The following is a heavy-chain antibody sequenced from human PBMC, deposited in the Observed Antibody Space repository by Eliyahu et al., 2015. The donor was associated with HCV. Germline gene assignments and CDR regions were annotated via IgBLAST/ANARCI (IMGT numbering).Heavy chain of an antibody. CDR1: GFTFSSYA. CDR2: ISGTGVST. J-gene: IGHJ4*02. Sequence: EVQLLESGGGFIQPGGSLRLSCXASGFTFSSYAXSWVRQAPGKGLEWVSGISGTGVSTYYAASVKGRFTISRDNSKNTLYLQMNSLRAEDTAVYYCAKDLLRYYSDTGGYPLPDYWGRGTLVTVSS. V-gene: IGHV3-23*01. D-gene: IGHD3-22*01. CDR3: AKDLLRYYSDTGGYPLPDY.